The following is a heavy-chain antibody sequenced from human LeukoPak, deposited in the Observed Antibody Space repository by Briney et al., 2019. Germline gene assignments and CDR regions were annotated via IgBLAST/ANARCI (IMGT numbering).Heavy chain of an antibody. D-gene: IGHD4-23*01. CDR2: IYYSGST. CDR1: GGSISSYY. J-gene: IGHJ4*02. V-gene: IGHV4-59*01. Sequence: PSETLALTCTVSGGSISSYYWSWIRQPPGKGLEWIGYIYYSGSTNYNPSLKRRVTISVDTSNNQFSLKLSSVTAADTAVYYCARVAGGNSGIDYWGQGTLVTVSS. CDR3: ARVAGGNSGIDY.